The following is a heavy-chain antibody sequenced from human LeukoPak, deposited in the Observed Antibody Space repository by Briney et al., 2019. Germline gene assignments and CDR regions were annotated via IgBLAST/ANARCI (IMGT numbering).Heavy chain of an antibody. J-gene: IGHJ4*02. CDR1: GFTVSSNY. D-gene: IGHD1-26*01. Sequence: GGSLRLSCAASGFTVSSNYMTWVRQAPGKGLEWVSAISGSGGSTYYLDSVKGRFTISRDNSKNTLYLQMNSLRAEDTAVYYCAKATDYSGTYYQFDFWGQGTLVTVSS. CDR3: AKATDYSGTYYQFDF. V-gene: IGHV3-23*01. CDR2: ISGSGGST.